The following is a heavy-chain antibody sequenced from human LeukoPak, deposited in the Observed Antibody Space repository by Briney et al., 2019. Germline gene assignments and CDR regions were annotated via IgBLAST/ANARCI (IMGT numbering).Heavy chain of an antibody. CDR2: IYYSGST. CDR3: ARDTEPGIWYFDL. J-gene: IGHJ2*01. Sequence: SQTLSLTCAVSGGSISSGGYYWSWIRQHPGKGLEWIGYIYYSGSTYYNPSLKSRVTISVDTSKNQFSLKLSSVTAADTAVYYCARDTEPGIWYFDLWGRGTLVTVSS. V-gene: IGHV4-31*11. CDR1: GGSISSGGYY. D-gene: IGHD1-14*01.